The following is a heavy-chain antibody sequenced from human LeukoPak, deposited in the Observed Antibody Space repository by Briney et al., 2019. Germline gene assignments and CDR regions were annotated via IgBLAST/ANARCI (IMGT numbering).Heavy chain of an antibody. CDR3: ATPRPRFGELLRAFDY. J-gene: IGHJ4*02. CDR2: FDPKDGET. CDR1: GYALTELS. V-gene: IGHV1-24*01. D-gene: IGHD3-10*01. Sequence: ASVKVSCKVSGYALTELSVHWVRQAPGKGLEWMGGFDPKDGETFYAQKFQGRVTMTEDTSTDTAYMERSSLRSEDTAVYYCATPRPRFGELLRAFDYWGQGTLVTVSS.